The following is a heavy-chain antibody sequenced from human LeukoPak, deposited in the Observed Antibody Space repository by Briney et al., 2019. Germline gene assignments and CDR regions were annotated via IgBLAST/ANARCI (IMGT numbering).Heavy chain of an antibody. CDR3: ARARYDSSGYCYFDF. CDR1: GDSPSDYY. J-gene: IGHJ4*02. CDR2: IYASGST. Sequence: SETLSLTCSGDSPSDYYWNWIRQPAGKGPEWIGRIYASGSTNYNPSLKSRVNTSGNRFSLSLSSVTAADTAVYYCARARYDSSGYCYFDFWGQGILVTVSS. V-gene: IGHV4-4*07. D-gene: IGHD3-22*01.